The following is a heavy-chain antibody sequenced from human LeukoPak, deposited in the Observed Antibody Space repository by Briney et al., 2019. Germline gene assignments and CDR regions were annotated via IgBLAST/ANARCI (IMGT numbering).Heavy chain of an antibody. J-gene: IGHJ4*02. V-gene: IGHV3-74*01. CDR3: ARGHVPGSDRHWDY. D-gene: IGHD3-10*01. Sequence: GGSLRLSCAASGFTFSRHWMHLVRKAPGKGRVWVSRIISDGSSTSYADSVKGRFTLSRDNAKNTLNLQRNSLRVEDTAVYYCARGHVPGSDRHWDYWGQGILVTVSS. CDR1: GFTFSRHW. CDR2: IISDGSST.